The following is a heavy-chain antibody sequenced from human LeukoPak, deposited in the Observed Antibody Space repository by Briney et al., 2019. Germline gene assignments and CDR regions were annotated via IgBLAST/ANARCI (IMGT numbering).Heavy chain of an antibody. CDR1: GFTFSDSY. V-gene: IGHV3-11*04. D-gene: IGHD3-10*02. CDR2: ISNSGREI. Sequence: GGSLRLSCTASGFTFSDSYMTWIRQAPGKGLEWVSYISNSGREINYADSVKGRFTISRDNAVSSLYLQMNSLRVEDTAVYYCAELGITMIGGVWGKGTTVTISS. J-gene: IGHJ6*04. CDR3: AELGITMIGGV.